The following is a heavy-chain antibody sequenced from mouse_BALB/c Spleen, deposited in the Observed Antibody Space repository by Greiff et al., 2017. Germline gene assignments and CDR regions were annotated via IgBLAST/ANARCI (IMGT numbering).Heavy chain of an antibody. CDR2: INPSSGYT. D-gene: IGHD1-1*01. Sequence: VQLQQSAAELARPGASVKMSCKASGYTFTSYTMHWVKQRPGQGLEWIGYINPSSGYTEYNQKFKDKTTLTADKSSSTAYMQLSSLTSEDSAVYYCASITTVDYWGQGTTLTVSS. J-gene: IGHJ2*01. CDR1: GYTFTSYT. CDR3: ASITTVDY. V-gene: IGHV1-4*02.